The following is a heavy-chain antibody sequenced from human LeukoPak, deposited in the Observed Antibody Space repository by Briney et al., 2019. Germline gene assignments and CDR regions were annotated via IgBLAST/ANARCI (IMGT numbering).Heavy chain of an antibody. CDR1: GYSFTGYY. V-gene: IGHV1-2*02. D-gene: IGHD2-21*02. CDR3: VVVVTTYFDY. J-gene: IGHJ4*02. Sequence: ASVKVSCKASGYSFTGYYMHWVRQAPGQGLEWMGWINPYSGGTNYAQKFQGRVTMTRDTSISTAYMELRSLTSDDTAVYYCVVVVTTYFDYWGQGILVSVSS. CDR2: INPYSGGT.